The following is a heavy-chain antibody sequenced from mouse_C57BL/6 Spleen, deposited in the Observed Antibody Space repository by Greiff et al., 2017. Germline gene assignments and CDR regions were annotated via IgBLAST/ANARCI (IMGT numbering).Heavy chain of an antibody. Sequence: VQLQQSGPELVKPGASVKISCKASGYAFSSSWMNWVKQRPGKGLEWIGRIYPGDGDTNYNGKFKGKATLTADKSSSTAYMQLSSLTSEDSAVYFCASGFTTVVATGDYWGQGTTLTVSS. CDR1: GYAFSSSW. CDR3: ASGFTTVVATGDY. V-gene: IGHV1-82*01. D-gene: IGHD1-1*01. CDR2: IYPGDGDT. J-gene: IGHJ2*01.